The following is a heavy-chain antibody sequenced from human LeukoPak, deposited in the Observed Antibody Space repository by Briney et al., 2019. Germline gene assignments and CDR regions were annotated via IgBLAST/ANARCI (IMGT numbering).Heavy chain of an antibody. Sequence: GSLRLSCAPSGFIFSDYYMSWVRQAPGKGPEWVSYITNSGDEIYYADSVKGRFTISRDNAKNSLFLQMNSLRADDTAVYYCARLSHYAFDMWGQGAVVTVSS. CDR2: ITNSGDEI. J-gene: IGHJ3*02. CDR1: GFIFSDYY. V-gene: IGHV3-11*01. CDR3: ARLSHYAFDM.